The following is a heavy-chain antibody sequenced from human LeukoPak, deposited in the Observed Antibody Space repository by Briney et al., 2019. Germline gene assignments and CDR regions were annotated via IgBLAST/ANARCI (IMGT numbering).Heavy chain of an antibody. D-gene: IGHD1-1*01. J-gene: IGHJ6*02. Sequence: GGSLRLSCAASGFTFDEYAMHWVRQAPGKGLEWVSGISWNSGSKGYAGSVKGRFTISRDNAKNSLYLQMNSLRAEDTAVYYCARAEGSLTTGIGMDVWGQGTTVTVSS. CDR1: GFTFDEYA. V-gene: IGHV3-9*01. CDR3: ARAEGSLTTGIGMDV. CDR2: ISWNSGSK.